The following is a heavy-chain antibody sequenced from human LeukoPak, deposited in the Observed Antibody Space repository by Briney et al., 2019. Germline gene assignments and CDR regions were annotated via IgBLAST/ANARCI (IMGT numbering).Heavy chain of an antibody. CDR1: GGSISSYY. CDR3: ARGVTYNWFDP. J-gene: IGHJ5*02. CDR2: IYYSGST. Sequence: SETLSLTCTVSGGSISSYYWSWIRQPPGKGLEWIGYIYYSGSTDYNPSLKSRVTISVDTSKNQFSLKLSSVTAADTAVYYCARGVTYNWFDPWGQGTLVTVSS. V-gene: IGHV4-59*01. D-gene: IGHD5/OR15-5a*01.